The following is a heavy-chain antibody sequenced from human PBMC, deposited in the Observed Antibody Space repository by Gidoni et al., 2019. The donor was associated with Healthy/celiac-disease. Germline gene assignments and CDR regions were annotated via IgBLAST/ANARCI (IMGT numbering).Heavy chain of an antibody. Sequence: QVQLVESGGGLVKPGGSLRLSCAASGFTVRDYDMSWIRQAPGKGLEWVSYISSSSSYTNYADSVKGRFTISRDNAKNSLYLQMNSLRAEDTAVYYCARGYCSSTSCYDYYYMDVWGKGTTVTVSS. D-gene: IGHD2-2*01. CDR2: ISSSSSYT. J-gene: IGHJ6*03. CDR3: ARGYCSSTSCYDYYYMDV. V-gene: IGHV3-11*06. CDR1: GFTVRDYD.